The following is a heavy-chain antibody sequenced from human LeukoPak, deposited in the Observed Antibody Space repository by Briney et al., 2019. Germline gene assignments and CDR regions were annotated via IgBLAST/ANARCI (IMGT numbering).Heavy chain of an antibody. CDR2: INAGNGNT. CDR1: GYTFTSHA. V-gene: IGHV1-3*01. D-gene: IGHD3-9*01. Sequence: ASVKVSCKASGYTFTSHAMHWVRQAPGQRLEWMGWINAGNGNTKYSQKFQGRVTITRDTSASTAYMELSSLRSEDTAVYYCASHPLIDILTGYLDYWGQGTLVTVSS. J-gene: IGHJ4*02. CDR3: ASHPLIDILTGYLDY.